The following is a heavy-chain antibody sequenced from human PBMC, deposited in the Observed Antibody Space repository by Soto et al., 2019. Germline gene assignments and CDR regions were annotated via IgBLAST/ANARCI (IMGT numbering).Heavy chain of an antibody. Sequence: GGSLRLSCAASGFTFSNAWMSWVRQAPGKGLEWVGRIKSKTDGGTTDYAAPVKGRFTISRDDSKNTLYLQMNSLKTEDTAVYYCTTGAYCGGDCYDAFDIWGQGTMVTVSS. CDR3: TTGAYCGGDCYDAFDI. D-gene: IGHD2-21*02. CDR1: GFTFSNAW. J-gene: IGHJ3*02. V-gene: IGHV3-15*01. CDR2: IKSKTDGGTT.